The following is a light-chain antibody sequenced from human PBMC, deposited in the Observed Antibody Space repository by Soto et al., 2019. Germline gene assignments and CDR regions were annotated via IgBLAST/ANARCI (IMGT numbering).Light chain of an antibody. CDR2: GAS. Sequence: EIVMTQSPATLSVSPGERATLSCRASQSVSSNLAWYQQKPGQAPRLLIYGASTRATGIPARFSGSGSGTDFTLTISSLQSEDFAVYYCQQYHKWPPLTFGGGTKVDIK. V-gene: IGKV3-15*01. CDR1: QSVSSN. J-gene: IGKJ4*01. CDR3: QQYHKWPPLT.